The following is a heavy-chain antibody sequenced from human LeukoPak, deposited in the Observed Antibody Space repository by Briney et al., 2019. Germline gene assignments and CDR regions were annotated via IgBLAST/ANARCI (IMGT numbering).Heavy chain of an antibody. V-gene: IGHV3-11*01. D-gene: IGHD3-3*01. CDR3: ARSSSPSNYDFWSGYTEALVGYYGMDV. CDR2: ISSSGSTI. J-gene: IGHJ6*02. CDR1: GFTFSDYY. Sequence: GGSLRLSCAASGFTFSDYYMSWIRQAPGKGLEWVSYISSSGSTIYYADSVKGRFTISRDNAKNSLYLQMNSLRAEDTAVYYCARSSSPSNYDFWSGYTEALVGYYGMDVWGQGTTVTASS.